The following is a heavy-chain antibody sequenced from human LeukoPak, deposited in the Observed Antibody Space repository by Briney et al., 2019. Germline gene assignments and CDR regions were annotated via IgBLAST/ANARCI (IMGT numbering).Heavy chain of an antibody. CDR1: GGSISSSSYY. CDR3: ARDALYCSSSSCYRYWYFDL. CDR2: IYYSGST. D-gene: IGHD2-2*01. Sequence: PSETLSLTCTVSGGSISSSSYYWGWIRQPPGKGLEWIGSIYYSGSTYYNPSLKSRVTISVDTSKNQFSLKLSSVTAADTAVYYCARDALYCSSSSCYRYWYFDLWGRGTLVTVSS. J-gene: IGHJ2*01. V-gene: IGHV4-39*07.